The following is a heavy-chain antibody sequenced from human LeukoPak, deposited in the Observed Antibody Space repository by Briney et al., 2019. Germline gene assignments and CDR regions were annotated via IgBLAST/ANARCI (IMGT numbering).Heavy chain of an antibody. J-gene: IGHJ4*02. CDR1: GLTFSSYA. Sequence: GGSLRLSCAASGLTFSSYAMNWVRQAPGKGLEWVAVISYDGSDKYYPDSVKGRFTISRDNSKNTLYLQMNSLRAEDTAVYYCAKETGRWELEWGQGTLVTVSS. CDR2: ISYDGSDK. D-gene: IGHD1-26*01. V-gene: IGHV3-30-3*01. CDR3: AKETGRWELE.